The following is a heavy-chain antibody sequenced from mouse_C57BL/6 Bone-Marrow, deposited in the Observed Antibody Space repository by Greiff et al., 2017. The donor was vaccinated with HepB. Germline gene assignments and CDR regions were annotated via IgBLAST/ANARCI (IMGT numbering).Heavy chain of an antibody. CDR3: ARGGLRRRKFFYYYAMDY. Sequence: EVKLVESGPELVKPGASVKISCKASGYSFTDYNMNWVKQSNGKSLEWIGVINPNYGTTSYNQKFKGKATLTVDQSSSTAYMQLNSLTSEDSAVYYCARGGLRRRKFFYYYAMDYWGQGTSVTVSS. D-gene: IGHD2-4*01. J-gene: IGHJ4*01. V-gene: IGHV1-39*01. CDR1: GYSFTDYN. CDR2: INPNYGTT.